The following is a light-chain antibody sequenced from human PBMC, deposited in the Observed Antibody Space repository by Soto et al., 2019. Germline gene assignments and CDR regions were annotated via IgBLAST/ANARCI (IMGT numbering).Light chain of an antibody. CDR3: SSYTTGSTLE. V-gene: IGLV2-14*01. J-gene: IGLJ2*01. CDR1: SSDVGGYNY. CDR2: DVS. Sequence: QSALTQPASVSGSPGQSITISCTGTSSDVGGYNYVSWYQQHPGKGPKLIIYDVSNRPSGVSNRFSGSKSGNTASLTISGLQAEDEADYYCSSYTTGSTLEIGGGAKVTVL.